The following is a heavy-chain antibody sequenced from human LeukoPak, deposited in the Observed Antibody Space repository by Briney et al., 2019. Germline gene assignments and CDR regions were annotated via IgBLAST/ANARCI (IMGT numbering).Heavy chain of an antibody. CDR2: ISSSGSTI. D-gene: IGHD3-9*01. CDR3: ARDIGPADYDILTGDY. CDR1: GSTFSDYY. V-gene: IGHV3-11*01. J-gene: IGHJ4*02. Sequence: PGGSLRLSCAASGSTFSDYYMSWIRQAPGKGLEWVSYISSSGSTIYYADSVKGRFTISRDNAKNSLYLQMNSLRAEDTAVYYCARDIGPADYDILTGDYWGQGTLVTVSS.